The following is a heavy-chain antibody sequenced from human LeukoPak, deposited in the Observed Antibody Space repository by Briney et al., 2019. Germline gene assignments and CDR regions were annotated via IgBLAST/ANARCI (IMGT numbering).Heavy chain of an antibody. V-gene: IGHV3-23*01. CDR2: ISGSGGST. CDR3: ARGGYCSSTSCYYYYGMDV. J-gene: IGHJ6*02. CDR1: GFTFSNYA. Sequence: GGSLRLSCAASGFTFSNYAMSWVRQAPGKGLEWVSAISGSGGSTYYADSVKGRFTISRDNSKNTLYLQMNSLRAEDTAVYYCARGGYCSSTSCYYYYGMDVWGQGTTVTVSS. D-gene: IGHD2-2*01.